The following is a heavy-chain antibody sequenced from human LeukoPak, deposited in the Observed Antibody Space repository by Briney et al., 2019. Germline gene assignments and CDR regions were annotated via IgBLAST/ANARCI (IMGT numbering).Heavy chain of an antibody. V-gene: IGHV3-11*01. D-gene: IGHD3-10*01. J-gene: IGHJ4*02. Sequence: GGSLRLSCAASGFTFSDYYMSWIRQAPGKGLEWVSYISSSGSTIYYADSVKGRFTISRDNAKNSLYLQMNSLRAEDMAVYYCARARPDGSGTDYFDYWGQGTLVTVSS. CDR2: ISSSGSTI. CDR3: ARARPDGSGTDYFDY. CDR1: GFTFSDYY.